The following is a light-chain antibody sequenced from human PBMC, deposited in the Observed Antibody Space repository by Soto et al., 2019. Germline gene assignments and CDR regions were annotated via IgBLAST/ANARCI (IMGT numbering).Light chain of an antibody. CDR1: HSVSANY. V-gene: IGKV3-20*01. CDR3: QQYGTSWWT. Sequence: EIVLTQSSSPQPLSPGERATLSPGASHSVSANYLAWYQQKPGQAPRLLIYGSSTRAAGIPDRFSGSGSGTDFTLTISRLEPEDSAVYHCQQYGTSWWTFGQGTKVDIK. J-gene: IGKJ1*01. CDR2: GSS.